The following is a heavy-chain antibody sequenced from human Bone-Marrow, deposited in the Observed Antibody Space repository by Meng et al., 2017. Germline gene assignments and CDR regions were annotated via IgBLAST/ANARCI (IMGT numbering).Heavy chain of an antibody. CDR2: IYYSGST. V-gene: IGHV4-39*07. D-gene: IGHD2-2*01. CDR3: ARAGAGIVVVLDP. Sequence: LLLQVSGPGLVKPSEALPLRCTVSGRSISSSSYYWGWNRQPPGKGLEWIASIYYSGSTYYNPSLKSRVTISVDTSKNQFSLKLSSVTAADTAVYYCARAGAGIVVVLDPWGQGTLVTVSS. CDR1: GRSISSSSYY. J-gene: IGHJ5*02.